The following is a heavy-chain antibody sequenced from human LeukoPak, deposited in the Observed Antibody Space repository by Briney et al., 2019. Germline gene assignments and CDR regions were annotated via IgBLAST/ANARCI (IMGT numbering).Heavy chain of an antibody. CDR2: IKEDASEK. CDR1: GFTFGIYW. D-gene: IGHD5-18*01. CDR3: ARDHHPFTA. V-gene: IGHV3-7*04. Sequence: PGGSLRLSCAASGFTFGIYWMSWVRLAPGKGLEWVANIKEDASEKNYVDSVKGRFTISRDNAKNSLYLQMNSLRAEDTVVYYCARDHHPFTAWGQGILVTVSS. J-gene: IGHJ4*02.